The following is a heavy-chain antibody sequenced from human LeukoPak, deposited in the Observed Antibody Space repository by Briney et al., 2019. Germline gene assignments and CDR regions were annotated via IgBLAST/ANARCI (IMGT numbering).Heavy chain of an antibody. V-gene: IGHV1-8*03. CDR2: MNPNSGNT. J-gene: IGHJ3*02. Sequence: ASVKVSCKASRYTFTSYDINWVRQATGQGLEWMGWMNPNSGNTGYAQKFQGRVTITRNTSISTAYTELSSLRSEDTAVYYCASVGGLYSTYAFDIWGQGTMVTVSS. D-gene: IGHD2-2*01. CDR1: RYTFTSYD. CDR3: ASVGGLYSTYAFDI.